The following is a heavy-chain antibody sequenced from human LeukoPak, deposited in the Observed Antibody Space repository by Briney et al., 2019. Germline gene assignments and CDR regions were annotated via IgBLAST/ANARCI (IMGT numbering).Heavy chain of an antibody. J-gene: IGHJ4*02. CDR1: GFTFSTYA. D-gene: IGHD2-2*01. Sequence: GGSLRLSCAASGFTFSTYAMNWVRQAPGKGLEWVSAISGSGGSTYYADSVKGRFTISRDNSKNSLYLQMNSLRAEDTAVYYCWALEVPAADTVDYWGQGTLVTVSS. CDR2: ISGSGGST. CDR3: WALEVPAADTVDY. V-gene: IGHV3-23*01.